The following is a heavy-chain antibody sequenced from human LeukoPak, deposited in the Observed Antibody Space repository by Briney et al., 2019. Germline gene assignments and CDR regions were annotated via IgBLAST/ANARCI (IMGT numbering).Heavy chain of an antibody. CDR2: TSGTDGRT. D-gene: IGHD2-2*01. CDR1: GFTFSSYA. J-gene: IGHJ4*02. CDR3: AKGGSSSSYHSTDY. Sequence: GGSLRLSCAASGFTFSSYAMTWVRQAPGKGLEWVSVTSGTDGRTHYADSVKGRFTISRDNSKNTLCLQMNSLRAEDTAVYYCAKGGSSSSYHSTDYWGQGTLVTVSS. V-gene: IGHV3-23*01.